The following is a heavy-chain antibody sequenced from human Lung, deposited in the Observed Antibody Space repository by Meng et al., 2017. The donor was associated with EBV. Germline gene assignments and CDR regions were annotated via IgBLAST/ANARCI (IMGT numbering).Heavy chain of an antibody. CDR3: ARPSIAVAGWDY. J-gene: IGHJ4*02. V-gene: IGHV4-39*01. CDR1: GGSISSSSYY. Sequence: QRQMKGAGPGVGKPSGNLSVTCAVSGGSISSSSYYWGWIRQPPGKGLEWIGSIYYSGSTYYNPSLKSRVTISVDTSKNQFSLKLSSVTAADTAVYYCARPSIAVAGWDYWGQGTLVTVSS. D-gene: IGHD6-19*01. CDR2: IYYSGST.